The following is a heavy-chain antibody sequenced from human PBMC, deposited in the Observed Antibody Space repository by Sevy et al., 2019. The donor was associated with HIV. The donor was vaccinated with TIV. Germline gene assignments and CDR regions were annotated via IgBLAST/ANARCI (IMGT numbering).Heavy chain of an antibody. Sequence: GGSLRLSCAASGFTFSTYAMSWVRQTPGKGLQWVSVISDSGVSTYYADSVQGRFTISRDNSKNTMYLRMNSLRAEDTAVYYCARRPDFGRVILTGVMDVWGQGTTVTVSS. CDR1: GFTFSTYA. D-gene: IGHD3-3*01. CDR2: ISDSGVST. J-gene: IGHJ6*02. CDR3: ARRPDFGRVILTGVMDV. V-gene: IGHV3-23*01.